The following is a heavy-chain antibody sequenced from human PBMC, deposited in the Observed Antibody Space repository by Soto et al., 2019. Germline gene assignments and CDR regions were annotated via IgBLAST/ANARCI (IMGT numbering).Heavy chain of an antibody. CDR1: GFTLSSYS. CDR3: ARDLLGATGYYGMDV. Sequence: VGSLRLSCEASGFTLSSYSMNWVRQAPGKGLEWVSYISSSSSTIYYADSVKGRFTISRDNAKNSLYLQMNSLRDEDTAVYYCARDLLGATGYYGMDVWGQGTTVTVSS. CDR2: ISSSSSTI. D-gene: IGHD1-26*01. J-gene: IGHJ6*02. V-gene: IGHV3-48*02.